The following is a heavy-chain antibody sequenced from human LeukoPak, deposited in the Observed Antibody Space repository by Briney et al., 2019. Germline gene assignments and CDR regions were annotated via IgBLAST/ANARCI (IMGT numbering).Heavy chain of an antibody. CDR2: ISDSGGKT. Sequence: GGSLRLSCAASGFTFRNSAMSWVRQAPGKGPEWVSAISDSGGKTYYSDSVKGRFTISRDNSKNTLYLQMNSLRGDDTAVYYCAKDRLVHDSWGQGTLATVSS. CDR3: AKDRLVHDS. CDR1: GFTFRNSA. D-gene: IGHD6-13*01. J-gene: IGHJ4*02. V-gene: IGHV3-23*01.